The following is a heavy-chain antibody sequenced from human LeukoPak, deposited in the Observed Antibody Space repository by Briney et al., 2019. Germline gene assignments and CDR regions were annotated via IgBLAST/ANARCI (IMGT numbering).Heavy chain of an antibody. V-gene: IGHV1-69*05. CDR1: GGTFSNYA. Sequence: SVKVSCKASGGTFSNYAISWVRQAPGQGLEWMGGIIPIFDTADYAQKFQGRLTITTDESTSTAYMELSSLRAEDTAVYYCARDLVGSHTSYSSGAWDYWGQGTLVTVSS. D-gene: IGHD3-9*01. CDR2: IIPIFDTA. CDR3: ARDLVGSHTSYSSGAWDY. J-gene: IGHJ4*02.